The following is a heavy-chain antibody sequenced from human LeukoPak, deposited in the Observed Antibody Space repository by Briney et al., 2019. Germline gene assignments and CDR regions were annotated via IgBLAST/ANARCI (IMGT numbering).Heavy chain of an antibody. CDR1: GGSISSGGYY. CDR2: IYYSGST. D-gene: IGHD6-19*01. J-gene: IGHJ4*02. V-gene: IGHV4-61*08. CDR3: ARDYSGWYGIDY. Sequence: PSQTLSLTCTVSGGSISSGGYYWSWIRQHPGKGLEWIGYIYYSGSTNYNPSLKSRVTISVDTSKNQFSLKLSSVTAADTAVYYCARDYSGWYGIDYWGRGTLVTVSS.